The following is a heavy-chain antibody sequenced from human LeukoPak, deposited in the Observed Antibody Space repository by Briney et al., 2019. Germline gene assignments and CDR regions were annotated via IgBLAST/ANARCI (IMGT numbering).Heavy chain of an antibody. CDR2: ISYDGSNK. J-gene: IGHJ4*02. Sequence: GGSLRLSCAASGFTFSSYAMHWVRQAPGKGLEWVAVISYDGSNKYYADSVKGRFTISRDNAKNSLYLQMNSLRAEDTAVYYCLVVATTEPDIDYWGQGTLVTVSS. CDR3: LVVATTEPDIDY. V-gene: IGHV3-30-3*01. D-gene: IGHD5-12*01. CDR1: GFTFSSYA.